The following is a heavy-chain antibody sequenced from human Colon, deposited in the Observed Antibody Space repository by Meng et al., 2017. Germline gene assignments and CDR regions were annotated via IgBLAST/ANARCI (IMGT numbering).Heavy chain of an antibody. V-gene: IGHV4-61*01. CDR2: IDYSRSI. Sequence: LEESGPGLVRPSETLARPCTVSGGSVSSGSHYWSWIRQPPGKGLEWIGYIDYSRSINYYPSLKSRVTMSVDTSKNQFSLNVSSVIAADTAVYYCAGGPWELDYWGQGTLVTVSS. CDR1: GGSVSSGSHY. J-gene: IGHJ4*02. CDR3: AGGPWELDY. D-gene: IGHD1-26*01.